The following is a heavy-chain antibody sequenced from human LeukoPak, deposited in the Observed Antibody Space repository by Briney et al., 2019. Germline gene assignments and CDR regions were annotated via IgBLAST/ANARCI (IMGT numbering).Heavy chain of an antibody. CDR1: GGPYGGFY. V-gene: IGHV4-34*01. CDR3: ARGLDYYDGSAYPSRDWYFDL. CDR2: NNPSGST. J-gene: IGHJ2*01. D-gene: IGHD3-22*01. Sequence: SETLSLTCGVWGGPYGGFYWRWIREPPGKGVEWIGENNPSGSTNYNRSLKSRVTISVDTSKNQFSLRLSSVTAADTAVYYCARGLDYYDGSAYPSRDWYFDLWGRGTLVTVSS.